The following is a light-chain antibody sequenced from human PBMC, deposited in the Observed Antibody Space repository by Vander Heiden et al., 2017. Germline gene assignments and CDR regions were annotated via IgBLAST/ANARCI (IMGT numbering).Light chain of an antibody. CDR1: SSDVGGYNY. J-gene: IGLJ1*01. CDR2: EVS. Sequence: QSALTQPAFASWSPGQSIPISCTETSSDVGGYNYVSWYQQHPGKAPKLIIYEVSNRPSGVANRSSGSKSGTTASLTISGIQAEDEADYYCSSYTSSSTPYVFGTGTKVTVL. CDR3: SSYTSSSTPYV. V-gene: IGLV2-14*01.